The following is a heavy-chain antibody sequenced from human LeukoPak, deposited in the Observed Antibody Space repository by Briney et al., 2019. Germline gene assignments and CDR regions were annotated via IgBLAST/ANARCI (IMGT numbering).Heavy chain of an antibody. V-gene: IGHV3-43D*03. CDR2: ISWDGGST. J-gene: IGHJ4*02. CDR1: GFTFDEYA. D-gene: IGHD3-10*01. Sequence: GGSLRLSCAASGFTFDEYAMHWVRQAPGKGLEWVSLISWDGGSTYYADSVKGRFTISRDNSKNSLYLQMNSLRAEDTALYYCAKVGSGRGFGELSVPDYWGQGTLVTVSS. CDR3: AKVGSGRGFGELSVPDY.